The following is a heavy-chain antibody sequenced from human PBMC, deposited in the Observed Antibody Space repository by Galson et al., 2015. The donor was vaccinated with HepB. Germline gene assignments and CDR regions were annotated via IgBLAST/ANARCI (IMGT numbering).Heavy chain of an antibody. J-gene: IGHJ6*02. CDR1: GVSVSLNY. D-gene: IGHD3-16*01. V-gene: IGHV3-66*01. Sequence: SLRLSCAASGVSVSLNYMVWVRQPPGKGLEWVSLINSGDSTYYINPVKGRFTISRDNSKNKLYLQMNTLRAEDTAVYYCARAMYYRDVSNYPYFAGLDVWGQGTTVTVSS. CDR3: ARAMYYRDVSNYPYFAGLDV. CDR2: INSGDST.